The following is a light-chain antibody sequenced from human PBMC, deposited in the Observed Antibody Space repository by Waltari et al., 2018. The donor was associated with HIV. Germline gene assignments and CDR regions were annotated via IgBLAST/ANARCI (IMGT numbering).Light chain of an antibody. CDR1: QSVNTY. V-gene: IGKV1-5*03. Sequence: IQMTQSPSALSASVGDRVTITCRASQSVNTYLAWYQHRPGEAPNLLIFKTSSLQTGVPSRFSGSGSGTEFTLTISDLQPEDFGTYYCQQYSSKSWTFGQGTKVEVK. J-gene: IGKJ1*01. CDR2: KTS. CDR3: QQYSSKSWT.